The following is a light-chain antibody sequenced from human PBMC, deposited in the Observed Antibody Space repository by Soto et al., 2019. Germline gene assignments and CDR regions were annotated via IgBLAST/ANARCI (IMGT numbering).Light chain of an antibody. J-gene: IGKJ4*01. CDR3: QQYYDWPPLT. V-gene: IGKV3-15*01. CDR1: QSVSSN. CDR2: GAS. Sequence: EIVMTQSPATLSVSPGERATLSCRATQSVSSNLAWYQQKPGQARRLLIYGASTRATGISARFSGSGSGTEFTLTISSLQSEDFAIYYCQQYYDWPPLTFGGGTKVEIK.